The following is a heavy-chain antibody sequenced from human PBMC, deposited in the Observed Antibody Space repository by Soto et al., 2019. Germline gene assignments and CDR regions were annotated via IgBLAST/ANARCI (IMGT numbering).Heavy chain of an antibody. V-gene: IGHV4-30-4*01. CDR1: GGSISNGDYY. Sequence: QVQLQESGPGLVKPSQTLSLTCTVSGGSISNGDYYWSWIRQSPGKGLEWIGHIFHGDNTYNNPSLRXRXTXSXXTSMTPFTLNLNSVTAADTAVYYCASGLSGDKLGQRGQGTLVTVSS. J-gene: IGHJ4*02. D-gene: IGHD2-21*01. CDR2: IFHGDNT. CDR3: ASGLSGDKLGQ.